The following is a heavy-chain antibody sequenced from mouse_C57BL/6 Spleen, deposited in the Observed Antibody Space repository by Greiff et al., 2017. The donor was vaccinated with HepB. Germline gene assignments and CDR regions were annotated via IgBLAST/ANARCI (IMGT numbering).Heavy chain of an antibody. CDR2: IDPSDSET. V-gene: IGHV1-52*01. J-gene: IGHJ2*01. D-gene: IGHD2-4*01. CDR3: ARGVYDYDEGYYFDY. Sequence: QVQLQQPGAELVRPGSSVKLSRKASGYTFTSYWMHWVKQRPIQGLEWIGNIDPSDSETHYNQKFKDKATLTVDKSSSTAYMQLSSLTSEDSAVYYCARGVYDYDEGYYFDYWGQGTTLTVSS. CDR1: GYTFTSYW.